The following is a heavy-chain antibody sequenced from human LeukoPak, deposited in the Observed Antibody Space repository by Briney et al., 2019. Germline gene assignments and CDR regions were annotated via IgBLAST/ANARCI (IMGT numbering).Heavy chain of an antibody. CDR2: INPNSGGT. Sequence: ASVKVSCTASGSTFTSYEINGVRQAPGQGVKWMGWINPNSGGTNYAQKFQGRVTMTRGTSISTSYMELSRLRSDDTAVYYCARVPTPQTTEFWFDPWGQGTLVTVSS. CDR3: ARVPTPQTTEFWFDP. D-gene: IGHD4-11*01. V-gene: IGHV1-2*02. J-gene: IGHJ5*02. CDR1: GSTFTSYE.